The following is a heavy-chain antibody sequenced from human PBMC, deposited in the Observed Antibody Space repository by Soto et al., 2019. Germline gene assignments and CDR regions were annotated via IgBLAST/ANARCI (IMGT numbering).Heavy chain of an antibody. CDR1: GGTFSVYT. D-gene: IGHD1-26*01. J-gene: IGHJ4*02. CDR3: SAASGTTTYENY. CDR2: ISPIFGTA. Sequence: QVQLVQSGAEVKKPGSSVKVSCKASGGTFSVYTISWVRQAPGQGLEWMGGISPIFGTADYAQKFQGRVTMTADESTSTAYRELRSRRSEDTGVYYCSAASGTTTYENYWGQGTLVNVSS. V-gene: IGHV1-69*01.